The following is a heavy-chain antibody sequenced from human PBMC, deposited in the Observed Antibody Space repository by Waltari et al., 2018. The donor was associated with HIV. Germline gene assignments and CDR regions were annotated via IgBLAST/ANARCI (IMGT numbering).Heavy chain of an antibody. CDR2: RKQDGSEK. J-gene: IGHJ6*02. D-gene: IGHD3-3*01. Sequence: EVQLVESGGGLVQPGGSLRLSCAASGFTFSTYWMTWVRQAPGKGVEWLAKRKQDGSEKYYADSVKGRCTVSRDNNKKSLYLQMSSLRVEDTAGYYCARDLKDYDFGSPVDVWGQGTTVTVSS. CDR1: GFTFSTYW. CDR3: ARDLKDYDFGSPVDV. V-gene: IGHV3-7*01.